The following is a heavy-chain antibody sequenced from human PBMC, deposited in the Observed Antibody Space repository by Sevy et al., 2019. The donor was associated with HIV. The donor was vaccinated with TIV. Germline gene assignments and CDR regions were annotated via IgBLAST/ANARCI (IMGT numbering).Heavy chain of an antibody. CDR3: ARDRGGSGDLDY. J-gene: IGHJ4*02. CDR1: GYTFTSYV. D-gene: IGHD3-10*01. CDR2: INTGNGDT. Sequence: ASVKVSCKASGYTFTSYVMHWVRQAPGQRLQWMGWINTGNGDTKYSVKLQGRVTITRDTSASTAYMELSSLRSEDTAVYYCARDRGGSGDLDYWGQGTLVTVSS. V-gene: IGHV1-3*04.